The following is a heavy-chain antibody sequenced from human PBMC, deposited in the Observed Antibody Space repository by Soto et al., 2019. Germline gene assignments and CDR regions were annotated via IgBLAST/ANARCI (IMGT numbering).Heavy chain of an antibody. CDR2: IYHSGST. CDR1: GGSISSGGYS. J-gene: IGHJ4*02. Sequence: PSETLSLTCAVSGGSISSGGYSWSWIRQPPGKGLEWIGYIYHSGSTYYNPSLKRRFTISRDNARYSLFLQMNSLRDEDTAVYYCARDRDSCCYVDFWGQGTLVTVSS. D-gene: IGHD2-2*01. CDR3: ARDRDSCCYVDF. V-gene: IGHV4-30-2*01.